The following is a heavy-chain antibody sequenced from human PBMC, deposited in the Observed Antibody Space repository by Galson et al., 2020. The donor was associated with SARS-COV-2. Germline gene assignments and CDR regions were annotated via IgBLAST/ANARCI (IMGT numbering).Heavy chain of an antibody. CDR3: ARVELGDGAFDY. D-gene: IGHD7-27*01. CDR1: GGSISVGSYY. V-gene: IGHV4-61*02. Sequence: SETLSLTCTVSGGSISVGSYYWSWIRQPAGKGLESIGRIFPSGRTNYNPSLKSRVTMSIDTSKNQFSLKLTPVTAADTAVYYCARVELGDGAFDYWGQGTLVTVSS. J-gene: IGHJ4*02. CDR2: IFPSGRT.